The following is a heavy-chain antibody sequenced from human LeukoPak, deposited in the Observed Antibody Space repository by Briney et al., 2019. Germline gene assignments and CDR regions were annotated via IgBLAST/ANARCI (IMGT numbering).Heavy chain of an antibody. Sequence: GGSLRLSCAASGFTFSSCAMTWVRQAPGKGLEWVSSISGSGATTYYADSVKGRFTISRDNSNDTVYLQMNSLRAEDTAVYYCAKDQSRVGASDPFDSWGQGMQVGVSS. CDR2: ISGSGATT. V-gene: IGHV3-23*01. CDR1: GFTFSSCA. J-gene: IGHJ4*02. CDR3: AKDQSRVGASDPFDS. D-gene: IGHD1-26*01.